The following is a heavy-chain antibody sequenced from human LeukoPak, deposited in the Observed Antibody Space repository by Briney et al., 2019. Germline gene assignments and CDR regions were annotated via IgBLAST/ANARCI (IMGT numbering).Heavy chain of an antibody. CDR3: VRDISGSYSWFDP. CDR1: GYAFTSHG. V-gene: IGHV1-18*01. CDR2: MSTYNANR. J-gene: IGHJ5*02. Sequence: ASVKVSCKASGYAFTSHGISWVRQAPGQGLEWMGWMSTYNANRNYAQKYQGRVTTTTDSSTSTAYMELSSLRPDDTAVYYCVRDISGSYSWFDPWAREPWSPSPQ. D-gene: IGHD1-26*01.